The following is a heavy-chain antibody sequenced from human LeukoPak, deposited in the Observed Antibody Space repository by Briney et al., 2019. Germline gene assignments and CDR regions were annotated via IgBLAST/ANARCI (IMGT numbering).Heavy chain of an antibody. Sequence: SETLSLTCTVSGGSISSYYWSWIRQPAGKGLEWIGRIYTSGSTNYNPSLKSRVTISVDKSKNQFSLKLSSVTAADTAVYYCARDRYGSGTAFDNWGQGTLVTVSS. CDR3: ARDRYGSGTAFDN. V-gene: IGHV4-4*07. J-gene: IGHJ4*02. D-gene: IGHD3-10*01. CDR1: GGSISSYY. CDR2: IYTSGST.